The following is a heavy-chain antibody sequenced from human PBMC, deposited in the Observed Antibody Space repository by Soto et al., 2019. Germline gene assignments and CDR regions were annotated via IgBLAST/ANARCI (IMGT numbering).Heavy chain of an antibody. CDR2: IYSGGST. CDR3: ARGLGMGYCSSTSCDDY. D-gene: IGHD2-2*01. V-gene: IGHV3-66*01. Sequence: GGSLRLSCAASGFTVSSNYMSWVRQAPGKGLEWVSVIYSGGSTYYADSVKGRFTISRDNSKNTLYLQMNSLRAEDTAVYYCARGLGMGYCSSTSCDDYWGQGTLVTVSS. J-gene: IGHJ4*02. CDR1: GFTVSSNY.